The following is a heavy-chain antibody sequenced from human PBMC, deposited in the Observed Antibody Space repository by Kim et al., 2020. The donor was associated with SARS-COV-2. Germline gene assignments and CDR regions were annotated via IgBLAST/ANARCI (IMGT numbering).Heavy chain of an antibody. D-gene: IGHD2-15*01. CDR1: GFTFSSYG. CDR2: ISYDGSNK. V-gene: IGHV3-30*18. J-gene: IGHJ2*01. Sequence: GGSLRLSCAASGFTFSSYGMHWVRQAPGKGLEWVAVISYDGSNKYYADSVKGRFTISRDNSKNTLYLQMNSLRAEDTAVYYCAKDSSRIPRLPRDWYFDLWGRGTLVTVSS. CDR3: AKDSSRIPRLPRDWYFDL.